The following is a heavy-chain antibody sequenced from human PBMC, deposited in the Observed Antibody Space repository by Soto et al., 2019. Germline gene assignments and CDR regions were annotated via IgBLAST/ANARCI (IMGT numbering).Heavy chain of an antibody. J-gene: IGHJ3*02. Sequence: QLQLQESRPGLVKPSETLSLTCTVSGGSISSSSYYWGRIRQPPGKGLEWIGSIYYSGSTYYNPSLKSRVTISVDTSKNQFSLKLSSVTAADTAVYYCAREDSGYIPRGDAFDIWGQGTMVTVSS. D-gene: IGHD5-12*01. CDR2: IYYSGST. CDR1: GGSISSSSYY. V-gene: IGHV4-39*02. CDR3: AREDSGYIPRGDAFDI.